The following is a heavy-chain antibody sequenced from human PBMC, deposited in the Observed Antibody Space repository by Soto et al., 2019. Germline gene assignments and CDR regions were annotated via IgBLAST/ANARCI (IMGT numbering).Heavy chain of an antibody. V-gene: IGHV2-5*02. Sequence: QITLNESGPTQVKPRQTLTLTCTFSGFSLTTSGVGVGWIRQSPGKAPEWLALIYWDDDTRYSPSLKSRLTITKDTSKHRVVLTMADLDPADTATYSCAHRVLRTVFGLVTTTAIYFDFWGQGTPVAVSS. CDR3: AHRVLRTVFGLVTTTAIYFDF. J-gene: IGHJ4*02. D-gene: IGHD3-3*01. CDR1: GFSLTTSGVG. CDR2: IYWDDDT.